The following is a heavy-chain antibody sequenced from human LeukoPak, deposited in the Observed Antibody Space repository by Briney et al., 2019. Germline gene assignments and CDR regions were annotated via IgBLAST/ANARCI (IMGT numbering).Heavy chain of an antibody. D-gene: IGHD5-18*01. CDR2: ISQDGTNK. CDR1: GFAFTNAG. V-gene: IGHV3-30*03. J-gene: IGHJ4*02. CDR3: ASEDVETVDF. Sequence: GGSLRLSCAASGFAFTNAGINWVRLAAGKGLEWVSFISQDGTNKYYSDSVNGRFIVSRLNAKNSVYLQMNDLRPEDTAMYYWASEDVETVDFLGRGALVTVSS.